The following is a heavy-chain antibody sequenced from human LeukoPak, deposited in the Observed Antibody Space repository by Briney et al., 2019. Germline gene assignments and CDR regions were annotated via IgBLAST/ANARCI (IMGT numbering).Heavy chain of an antibody. D-gene: IGHD5-18*01. Sequence: ASVKVSCKTSGYTFSDYYIHWIRQAPGQGLEWVGWINPNSGDTDYAQKFQGRVTVTRDTSISTAYMELRSLRSDDTAVYYCARGGYSYGANYYYYMDVWGKGTTVTVSS. CDR2: INPNSGDT. CDR3: ARGGYSYGANYYYYMDV. V-gene: IGHV1-2*02. CDR1: GYTFSDYY. J-gene: IGHJ6*03.